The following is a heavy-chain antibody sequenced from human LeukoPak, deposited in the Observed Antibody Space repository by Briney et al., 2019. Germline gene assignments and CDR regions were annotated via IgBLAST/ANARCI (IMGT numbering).Heavy chain of an antibody. V-gene: IGHV3-30*02. Sequence: GGSLRLSCAASGFTFSDFGMHWVRQAPGKGLEWVAFIWYDGSKKYYADSVKGRFTISRDNSKNTLYLQMNSLRAEDTAVYSCGRRDYYDIKDWGQGTLVTVSS. CDR2: IWYDGSKK. CDR1: GFTFSDFG. J-gene: IGHJ4*02. CDR3: GRRDYYDIKD. D-gene: IGHD3-22*01.